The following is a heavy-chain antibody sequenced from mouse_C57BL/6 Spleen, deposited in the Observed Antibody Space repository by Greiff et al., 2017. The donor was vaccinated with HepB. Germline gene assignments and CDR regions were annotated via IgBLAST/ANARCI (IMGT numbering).Heavy chain of an antibody. J-gene: IGHJ4*01. CDR3: ARGRGYDPYAMDY. V-gene: IGHV5-16*01. D-gene: IGHD2-2*01. Sequence: EVKLVESEGGLVQPGSSMKLSCTASGFTFSDYYMAWVRQVPEKGLEWVANINYDGSSTYYLDSLKSRFIISRDNAKNILYLQMSSLKSEDTATYYCARGRGYDPYAMDYWGQGTSVTVSS. CDR2: INYDGSST. CDR1: GFTFSDYY.